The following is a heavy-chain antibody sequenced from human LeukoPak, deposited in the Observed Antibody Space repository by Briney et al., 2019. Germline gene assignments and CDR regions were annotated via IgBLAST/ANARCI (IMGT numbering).Heavy chain of an antibody. CDR3: ARVVPPLYHFDY. Sequence: GGSLRLSCAASGFIFSSYAMSWVRQAPGKGLEWVANIKQDGSEKYYVDSVKGRFTISRDNAKNSLYLQMNSLRAEDTAVYFCARVVPPLYHFDYWGQGTLVTVSS. CDR1: GFIFSSYA. CDR2: IKQDGSEK. D-gene: IGHD2-2*02. J-gene: IGHJ4*02. V-gene: IGHV3-7*01.